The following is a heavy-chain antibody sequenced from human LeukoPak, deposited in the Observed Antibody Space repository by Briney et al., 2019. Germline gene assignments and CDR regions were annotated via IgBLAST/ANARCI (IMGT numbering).Heavy chain of an antibody. V-gene: IGHV4-59*08. J-gene: IGHJ4*02. CDR2: IYYSGST. D-gene: IGHD3-10*01. Sequence: SETLSLTCTVSGGSISSYYWSWIRQPPGKGLEWIGYIYYSGSTNYNPSLKSRVTISVDTSKSQFSLKLSSVTAADTAVYYCARVNPYGSGSFYFDYWGQGTLVAVSS. CDR3: ARVNPYGSGSFYFDY. CDR1: GGSISSYY.